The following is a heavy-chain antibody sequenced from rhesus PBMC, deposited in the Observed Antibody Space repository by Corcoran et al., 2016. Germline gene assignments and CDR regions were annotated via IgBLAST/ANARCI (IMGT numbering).Heavy chain of an antibody. D-gene: IGHD6-25*01. Sequence: QVQLQESGPALVKPSETLSLTCAVSGGSFTTYWWTWIRQSPGKGLEWIGGVNGNTGYSNYNPSLKCRGTISKDASTNQFSLALSSGTAADTAVYYCAKYGGGSWTPVFDYWGQGVLVTVSS. CDR1: GGSFTTYW. J-gene: IGHJ4*01. CDR2: VNGNTGYS. CDR3: AKYGGGSWTPVFDY. V-gene: IGHV4-80*01.